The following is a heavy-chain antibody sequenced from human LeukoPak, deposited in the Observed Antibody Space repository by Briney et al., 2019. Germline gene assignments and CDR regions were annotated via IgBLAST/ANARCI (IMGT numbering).Heavy chain of an antibody. CDR3: ARLVGFWSGYYYYYYMDV. V-gene: IGHV4-39*01. Sequence: PSETLSLTCTVSGGSISSGSYYWSWIRQPAGKGLEWIGSIYYSGSTYYNPSLKSRVTISVDTSKNQFSLKLSSVTAADTAVYYCARLVGFWSGYYYYYYMDVWGKGTTVTVSS. CDR2: IYYSGST. CDR1: GGSISSGSYY. D-gene: IGHD3-3*01. J-gene: IGHJ6*03.